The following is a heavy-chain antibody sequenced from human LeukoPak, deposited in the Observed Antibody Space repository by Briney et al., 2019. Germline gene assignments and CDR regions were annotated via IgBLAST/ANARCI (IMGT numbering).Heavy chain of an antibody. CDR2: ISSSSSTI. CDR1: GFTFSSYS. CDR3: ARDLAVAGTYFDY. V-gene: IGHV3-48*04. Sequence: GGSLRLSCAASGFTFSSYSMNLVRQAPGKGLEWVSYISSSSSTIYYADSVKGRFTISRDNAKNSLYLQMNSLRAEDTAVYYCARDLAVAGTYFDYWGQGTLVTVSS. J-gene: IGHJ4*02. D-gene: IGHD6-19*01.